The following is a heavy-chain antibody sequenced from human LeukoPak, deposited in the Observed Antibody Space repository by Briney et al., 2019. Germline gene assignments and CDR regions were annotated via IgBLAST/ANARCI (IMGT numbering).Heavy chain of an antibody. D-gene: IGHD3-16*01. J-gene: IGHJ4*02. V-gene: IGHV4-59*01. CDR1: GGSISSYY. Sequence: PSETLSLTCTVSGGSISSYYWSWIRQPPGKGLEWIGYIYYSGSTNYNPSLKSRVTISVDTSKNQFSLKLSSVTAADTAVYYCARRGKGGKVDYWGQGTLVTVSS. CDR3: ARRGKGGKVDY. CDR2: IYYSGST.